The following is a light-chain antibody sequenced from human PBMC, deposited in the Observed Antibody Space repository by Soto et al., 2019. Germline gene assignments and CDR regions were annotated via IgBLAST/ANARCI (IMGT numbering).Light chain of an antibody. V-gene: IGLV2-11*01. Sequence: QSALTQPRSVSGSPGQSVTISCTGTSSDVGGYNYVSWYQQHPGKAPKLMIYDVSKRPSGVPDRFSGSKSGNTASLTISGLQAEDEADYYCSYAATFSVFGGGTKVTVL. CDR3: CSYAATFSV. CDR1: SSDVGGYNY. CDR2: DVS. J-gene: IGLJ3*02.